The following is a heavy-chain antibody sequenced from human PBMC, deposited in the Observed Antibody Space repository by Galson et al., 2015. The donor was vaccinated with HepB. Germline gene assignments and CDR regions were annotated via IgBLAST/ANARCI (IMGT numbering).Heavy chain of an antibody. CDR2: INAGNGNT. CDR3: ASVDIVATSPSTFDY. D-gene: IGHD5-12*01. J-gene: IGHJ4*02. Sequence: SVKVSCKASGYTFTSYAMHWVRQAPGQRLEWMGWINAGNGNTKYSQKFQGRVTITRDTSASTAYIELSSLRSEDTAVYYCASVDIVATSPSTFDYWCQGTLVTVSS. CDR1: GYTFTSYA. V-gene: IGHV1-3*01.